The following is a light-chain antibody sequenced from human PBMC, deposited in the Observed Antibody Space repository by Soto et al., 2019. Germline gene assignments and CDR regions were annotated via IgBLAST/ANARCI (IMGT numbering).Light chain of an antibody. CDR2: DVN. CDR1: SSDVGGYKY. Sequence: QSVLTQPASVSGSPGQSITISCTGTSSDVGGYKYVSWYQQHPGKAPKLIIYDVNNRPSGVSNRFSGSKSGNTASLTISGLQAEDEADYYCTSYTSSSTLVFGGGTKLTVL. CDR3: TSYTSSSTLV. V-gene: IGLV2-14*03. J-gene: IGLJ3*02.